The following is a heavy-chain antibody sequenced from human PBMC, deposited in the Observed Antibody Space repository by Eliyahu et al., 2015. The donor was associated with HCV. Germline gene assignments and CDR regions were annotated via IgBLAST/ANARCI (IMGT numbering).Heavy chain of an antibody. V-gene: IGHV3-23*01. J-gene: IGHJ1*01. CDR3: AKDWSEQWLGFQH. Sequence: EVQLLESGGGLVQPGGXLRLSCAAXGFXFSSXAMXWVRQXPGKGLEWVSVISGSGGSSYXADSVKGRFTISRDNSQNTLSLQMNSLRAEDTAVYYCAKDWSEQWLGFQHWGQGTLVTVSS. CDR2: ISGSGGSS. CDR1: GFXFSSXA. D-gene: IGHD6-19*01.